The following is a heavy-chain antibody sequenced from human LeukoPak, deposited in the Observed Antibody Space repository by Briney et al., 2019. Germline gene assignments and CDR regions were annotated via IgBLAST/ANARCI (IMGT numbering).Heavy chain of an antibody. V-gene: IGHV3-7*01. CDR3: ARMSGSHIDY. Sequence: RGSLRLSCAASGFTFSSYNMNWVRQAPGKGLEWVANIKYDGSEEYYVDSVKGRFTISRDNSKNTLDLQMDSLRAEDTAVYYCARMSGSHIDYWGQGTLVTVSS. CDR1: GFTFSSYN. CDR2: IKYDGSEE. J-gene: IGHJ4*02. D-gene: IGHD1-26*01.